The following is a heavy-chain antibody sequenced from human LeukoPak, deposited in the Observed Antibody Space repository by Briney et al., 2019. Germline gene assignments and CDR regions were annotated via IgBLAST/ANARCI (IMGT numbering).Heavy chain of an antibody. Sequence: GGSLRLSCAASGFTFSTYWMSWVRQAPGKGLEWMANIKQDGSEKYYVDSVKGRFTISRDNAKNSLYLQMNSLRAEDTAMYYCARGSAGNDYWGQGTLVTVSS. CDR1: GFTFSTYW. V-gene: IGHV3-7*01. CDR3: ARGSAGNDY. J-gene: IGHJ4*02. CDR2: IKQDGSEK. D-gene: IGHD6-13*01.